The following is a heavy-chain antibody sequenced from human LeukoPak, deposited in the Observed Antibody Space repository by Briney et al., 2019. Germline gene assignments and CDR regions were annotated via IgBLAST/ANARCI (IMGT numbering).Heavy chain of an antibody. CDR2: ISYDGSNK. V-gene: IGHV3-30*03. J-gene: IGHJ6*02. CDR3: ARYRYNWNYYYYYGMDV. CDR1: GFTFSSYG. Sequence: GRSLRLSCAASGFTFSSYGMHWVRQAPGKGLEWVAVISYDGSNKYYADSVKGRFTISRDNSKNTLYLQMNSLRAEDTAVYYCARYRYNWNYYYYYGMDVWGQGTTVTVSS. D-gene: IGHD1-20*01.